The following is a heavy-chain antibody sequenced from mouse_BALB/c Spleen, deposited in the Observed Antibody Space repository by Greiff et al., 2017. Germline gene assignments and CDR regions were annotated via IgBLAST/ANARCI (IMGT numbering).Heavy chain of an antibody. CDR2: ISSGGST. D-gene: IGHD2-2*01. CDR1: GFTFSSYA. Sequence: EVNVVESGGGLVKPGGSLKLSCAASGFTFSSYAMSWVRQTPEKRLEWVASISSGGSTYYPDSVKGRFTISRDNARNILYLQMSSLRSEDTAMYYCARGPGYDDYFDYWGQGTTLTVSS. J-gene: IGHJ2*01. CDR3: ARGPGYDDYFDY. V-gene: IGHV5-6-5*01.